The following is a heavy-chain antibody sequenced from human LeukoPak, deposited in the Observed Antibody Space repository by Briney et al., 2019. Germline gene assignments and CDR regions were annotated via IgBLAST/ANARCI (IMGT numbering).Heavy chain of an antibody. D-gene: IGHD3-22*01. CDR3: AGCYDSSGYYGRRNYYYYMDV. J-gene: IGHJ6*03. V-gene: IGHV3-30*04. CDR2: ISYDGSNK. Sequence: PGGSLRLSCAASGFTFSSYAMHWVRQAPGKGLEWVAVISYDGSNKYYADSVKGRFTISRDNSKNTLYLQMNSLRAEDTAVYYCAGCYDSSGYYGRRNYYYYMDVWGKGTTVTVSS. CDR1: GFTFSSYA.